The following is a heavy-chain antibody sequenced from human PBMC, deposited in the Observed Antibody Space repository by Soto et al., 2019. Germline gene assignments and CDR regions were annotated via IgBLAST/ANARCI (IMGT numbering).Heavy chain of an antibody. Sequence: GGSLRVSCAASGFTFSHYSLHWVRQAPGKGLEWISYISTSSTATYYADSVKGRFTVSRDNGNKLLFLQMNSLTNEDTAVYYCARESLQFYDSDGLHASWGPGTLVTVSS. CDR1: GFTFSHYS. V-gene: IGHV3-48*02. CDR3: ARESLQFYDSDGLHAS. J-gene: IGHJ4*02. D-gene: IGHD3-22*01. CDR2: ISTSSTAT.